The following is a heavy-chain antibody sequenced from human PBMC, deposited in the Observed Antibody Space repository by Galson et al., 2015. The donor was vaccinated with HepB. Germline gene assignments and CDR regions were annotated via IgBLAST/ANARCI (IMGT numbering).Heavy chain of an antibody. CDR3: ARGMSTVTYYYPMDV. J-gene: IGHJ6*02. V-gene: IGHV4-59*01. CDR2: MYYSGST. Sequence: SETLSLTCTVSGGSISSYYWSWIRQPPGKGLEWIGYMYYSGSTNYNPSLKSRVTISVDTSKNQFSLKLSSVTAADTAVYYCARGMSTVTYYYPMDVWGQGATVTVSS. D-gene: IGHD4-11*01. CDR1: GGSISSYY.